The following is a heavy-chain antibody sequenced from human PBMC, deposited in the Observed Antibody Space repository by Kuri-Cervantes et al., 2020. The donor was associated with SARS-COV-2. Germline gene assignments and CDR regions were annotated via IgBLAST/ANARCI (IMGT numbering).Heavy chain of an antibody. CDR3: ARGHYGSGSYYSAPFDY. V-gene: IGHV4-4*02. Sequence: SETLSLTCAVSGGSISSSNWWSWVRQPPGKGLEWIGEIYHSGSTNYNPSLKSRVTISVDTSKSRFSLKLSSVTAADTAVYYCARGHYGSGSYYSAPFDYWGQGTLVTVSS. CDR1: GGSISSSNW. CDR2: IYHSGST. J-gene: IGHJ4*02. D-gene: IGHD3-10*01.